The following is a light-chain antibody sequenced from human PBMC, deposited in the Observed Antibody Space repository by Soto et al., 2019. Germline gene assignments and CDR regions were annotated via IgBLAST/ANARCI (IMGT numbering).Light chain of an antibody. CDR1: QSVSDN. Sequence: EIVMTHSPATLSVSPGERATLSCRASQSVSDNLAWYQQKPGQAPRLIISGASTRATGIPARFSSSGSGTEFTLTINSLQSEDFALYFCQQSNTWPYTFGQGTKLEIK. J-gene: IGKJ2*01. CDR2: GAS. V-gene: IGKV3-15*01. CDR3: QQSNTWPYT.